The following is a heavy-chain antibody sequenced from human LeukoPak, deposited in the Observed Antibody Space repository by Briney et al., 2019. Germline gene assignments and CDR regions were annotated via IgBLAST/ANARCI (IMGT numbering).Heavy chain of an antibody. D-gene: IGHD3-16*01. Sequence: ASVKVPCKASGYIFTSYGISWVRQAPGQGLEWVGWISAYNGNANFAQKLQGRVSMTTDTSTSTVYMELRSLRSDDTAMYYCVRDGNDVMDYWGQGTLVTVSS. CDR3: VRDGNDVMDY. V-gene: IGHV1-18*01. J-gene: IGHJ4*02. CDR2: ISAYNGNA. CDR1: GYIFTSYG.